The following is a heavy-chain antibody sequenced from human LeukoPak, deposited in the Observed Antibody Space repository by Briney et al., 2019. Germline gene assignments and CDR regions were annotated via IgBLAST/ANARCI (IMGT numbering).Heavy chain of an antibody. CDR1: GFTVSSYS. D-gene: IGHD5-24*01. CDR2: ISTSSSYI. J-gene: IGHJ4*02. CDR3: ARDGYNYFDY. Sequence: GGSLRLSCAASGFTVSSYSMNWVRQAPGKGLEWVSSISTSSSYISYADSVKGRFTISRDNAKNSRYLQMNSLRAEDTAVYYCARDGYNYFDYWGQGTLVTVSS. V-gene: IGHV3-21*01.